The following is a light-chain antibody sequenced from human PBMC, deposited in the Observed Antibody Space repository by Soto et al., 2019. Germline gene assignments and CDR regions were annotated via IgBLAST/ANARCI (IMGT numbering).Light chain of an antibody. J-gene: IGLJ1*01. V-gene: IGLV2-8*01. CDR1: SSDVGANNY. CDR3: SSYAGANRV. CDR2: EVT. Sequence: QSVLTQPPSASGSPGQSVTISCTGTSSDVGANNYVSWYQQHPGKAPKLMIYEVTKRPSGVPDRFSGSKSGNTASLTVSGLQAEDEADCSSYAGANRVFGTGTKLTVL.